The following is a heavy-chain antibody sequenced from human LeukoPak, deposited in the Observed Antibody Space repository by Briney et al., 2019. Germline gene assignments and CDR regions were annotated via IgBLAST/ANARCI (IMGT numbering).Heavy chain of an antibody. V-gene: IGHV3-30-3*01. D-gene: IGHD3-9*01. CDR1: GFTFSSYA. J-gene: IGHJ4*02. Sequence: GGSLRLSCAAPGFTFSSYAMHWVRQAPGKGLEWVAVISYDGSNKYYADSVKGRFTISRDNSKNTLYLQMNSLRAEDTAVYYCARDYYDILTGTSGYFDYWGQGTLVTVSS. CDR3: ARDYYDILTGTSGYFDY. CDR2: ISYDGSNK.